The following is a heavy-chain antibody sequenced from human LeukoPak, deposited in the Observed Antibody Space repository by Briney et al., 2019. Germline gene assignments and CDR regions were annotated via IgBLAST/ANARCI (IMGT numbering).Heavy chain of an antibody. Sequence: SETLSLTCTVSGYSISSISRTYYWGWVRQSPGKGLEWIGSFYHSGSTYYNPFLQSRVTISIDTSKNQFSLKLSSVTAADTAVYYCAKLRVQNYGGNWGFDYWGQGTLVTVSS. CDR3: AKLRVQNYGGNWGFDY. D-gene: IGHD4-23*01. CDR1: GYSISSISRTYY. V-gene: IGHV4-38-2*02. J-gene: IGHJ4*02. CDR2: FYHSGST.